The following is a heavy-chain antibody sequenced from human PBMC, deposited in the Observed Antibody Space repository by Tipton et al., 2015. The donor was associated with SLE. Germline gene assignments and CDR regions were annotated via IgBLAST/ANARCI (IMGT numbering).Heavy chain of an antibody. D-gene: IGHD3-22*01. CDR1: GGSFSDYY. J-gene: IGHJ4*02. CDR2: IYYSGST. CDR3: ARDPGGYDSSGADY. V-gene: IGHV4-59*12. Sequence: TLSLTCAVYGGSFSDYYWSWIRQPPGKGLEWIGYIYYSGSTNYNPSLKSRVTISVDTSKNQFSLKLSSVTAADTAVYYCARDPGGYDSSGADYWGQGTLVTVSS.